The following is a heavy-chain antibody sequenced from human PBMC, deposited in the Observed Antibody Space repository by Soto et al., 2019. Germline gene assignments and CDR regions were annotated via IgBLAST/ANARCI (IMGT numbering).Heavy chain of an antibody. CDR2: INSDGTST. V-gene: IGHV3-74*01. Sequence: GGSLRLSCAASGFSFSTYWMHWVRQAPGKGLVWVSRINSDGTSTTYADSVKGRFTFSRDNAKNTLYLQMNRLRAEDTAVYYCVRPLRYYYYGMDVWGQGTTVTVSS. CDR3: VRPLRYYYYGMDV. CDR1: GFSFSTYW. J-gene: IGHJ6*02.